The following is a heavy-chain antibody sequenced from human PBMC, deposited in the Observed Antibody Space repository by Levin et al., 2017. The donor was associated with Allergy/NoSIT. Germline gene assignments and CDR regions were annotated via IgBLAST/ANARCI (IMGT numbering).Heavy chain of an antibody. D-gene: IGHD3-10*01. J-gene: IGHJ4*02. CDR2: YSGSGGNT. Sequence: GESLKISCAASGFTFSTYAMSWVRQAPGKGLEWVSSYSGSGGNTFYADSVKGRFTISRDNSKNTLYLQMNSLRDEDTAVYYCAKESGSGTYYLYYFDYWGQGTLVTVSS. CDR3: AKESGSGTYYLYYFDY. V-gene: IGHV3-23*01. CDR1: GFTFSTYA.